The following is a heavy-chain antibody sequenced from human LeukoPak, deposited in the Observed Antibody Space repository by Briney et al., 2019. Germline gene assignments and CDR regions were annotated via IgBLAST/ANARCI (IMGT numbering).Heavy chain of an antibody. J-gene: IGHJ4*02. CDR1: GGAFSGYY. V-gene: IGHV4-34*01. CDR3: AREVGFQTGTDY. Sequence: PSETLSLTCAVYGGAFSGYYWSWIRQPPGKGLEWIGEINHSGSTNYNPSLKSRVTISVDTSKNQFSLKLSSVTAADTAVSYCAREVGFQTGTDYWGQGTLVTVSS. D-gene: IGHD1-1*01. CDR2: INHSGST.